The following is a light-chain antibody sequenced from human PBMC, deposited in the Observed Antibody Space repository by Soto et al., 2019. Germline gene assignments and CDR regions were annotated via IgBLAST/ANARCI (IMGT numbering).Light chain of an antibody. CDR3: SSYAGSNNFGV. J-gene: IGLJ3*02. CDR1: SSDVGSYNL. V-gene: IGLV2-8*01. Sequence: QSALTQPASVSGSPGQSITISCTGTSSDVGSYNLVSWYQQHPGKAPKLMIYEVSKRPSGVPDRFSGSKSGNTASLTVSGLQAEDEADYYCSSYAGSNNFGVFGGGTKVTVL. CDR2: EVS.